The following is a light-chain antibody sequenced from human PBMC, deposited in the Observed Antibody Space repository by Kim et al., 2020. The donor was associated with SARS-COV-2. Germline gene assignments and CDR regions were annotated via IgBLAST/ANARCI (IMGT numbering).Light chain of an antibody. V-gene: IGKV3-20*01. Sequence: EIVLTQSPGTLSLSPGERATLSCRASQTVHNSYLAWYQQKTGQAPRLLIHGASMRTTGIPDRFSGSGSGTDFTLIISRLEPEDFAVYYCQQYGSPPVAFGGGTKVDIK. CDR2: GAS. CDR1: QTVHNSY. J-gene: IGKJ4*01. CDR3: QQYGSPPVA.